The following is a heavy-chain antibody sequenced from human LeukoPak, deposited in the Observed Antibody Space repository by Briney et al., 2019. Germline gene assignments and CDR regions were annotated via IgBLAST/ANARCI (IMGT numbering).Heavy chain of an antibody. CDR3: ATRGYCSSTSCYIGHYYYYMDV. J-gene: IGHJ6*03. CDR2: IYTSGST. D-gene: IGHD2-2*02. V-gene: IGHV4-61*02. Sequence: PSQTLSLTCTVSGGSISSGSYYWSWIRQPAGKGLEWIGRIYTSGSTYYNPSLKSRVTISVDTSKNQFSLKLSSVTAADTAVYYCATRGYCSSTSCYIGHYYYYMDVWGKGTTVTVSS. CDR1: GGSISSGSYY.